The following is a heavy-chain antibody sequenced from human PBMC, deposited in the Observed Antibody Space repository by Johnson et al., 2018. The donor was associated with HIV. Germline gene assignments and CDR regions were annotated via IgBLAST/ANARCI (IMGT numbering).Heavy chain of an antibody. CDR2: ISGSGGST. J-gene: IGHJ3*02. Sequence: QVQLVESGGGVVQPGRSLRLSCAASGFTFSSYVMHWVRQAPGKGLEWVAVISGSGGSTYYADSVKGRFTISRDNSKNTLYLQMNSLRAEDTAVYYCAKDKSGRYYDSSGYSLDDAFDIWGQ. V-gene: IGHV3-NL1*01. CDR1: GFTFSSYV. D-gene: IGHD3-22*01. CDR3: AKDKSGRYYDSSGYSLDDAFDI.